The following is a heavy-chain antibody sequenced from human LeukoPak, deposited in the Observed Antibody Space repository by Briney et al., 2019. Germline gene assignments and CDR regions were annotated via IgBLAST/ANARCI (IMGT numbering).Heavy chain of an antibody. CDR3: ARDLESYYYGMDV. V-gene: IGHV3-30-3*01. CDR2: ISYDGSNK. Sequence: AGGSLRLSCAASGFTFSSYAMHWVRQAPGKGLEWVAVISYDGSNKYYADSVKGRFTISRDNSKNTLYLQMNSLRAEGTAVYYCARDLESYYYGMDVWGQGTTVTVSS. CDR1: GFTFSSYA. J-gene: IGHJ6*02.